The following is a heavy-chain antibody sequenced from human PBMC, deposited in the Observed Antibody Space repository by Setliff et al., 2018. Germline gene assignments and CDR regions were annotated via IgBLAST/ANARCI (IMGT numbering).Heavy chain of an antibody. CDR2: INHDGIEK. V-gene: IGHV3-7*01. Sequence: GGSLRLSCAASGFSFRDSWMSWVRQAPGKGLEWVANINHDGIEKYYVDSVKGRFTISRDNAKNSLYLQMNSLRVEDTAVYYCAKDSRRGQHLDLADYWGQGTLVTVSS. D-gene: IGHD6-13*01. CDR1: GFSFRDSW. CDR3: AKDSRRGQHLDLADY. J-gene: IGHJ4*02.